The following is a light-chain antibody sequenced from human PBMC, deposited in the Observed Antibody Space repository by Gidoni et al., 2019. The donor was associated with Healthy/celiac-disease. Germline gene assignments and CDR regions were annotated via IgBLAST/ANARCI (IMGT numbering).Light chain of an antibody. Sequence: ELVFTQSPATLSLSPGERATLSCRASQSVSSYLAWYQQKPGQAHRLLIYDASNRATGIPARFSGSVSGTDFTRTISSLEPEDCAVYYCQQRSNWQITFGPGTKVDIK. J-gene: IGKJ3*01. CDR1: QSVSSY. CDR3: QQRSNWQIT. V-gene: IGKV3-11*01. CDR2: DAS.